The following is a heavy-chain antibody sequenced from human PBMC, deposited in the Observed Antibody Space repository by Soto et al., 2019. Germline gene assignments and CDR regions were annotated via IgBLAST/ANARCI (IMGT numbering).Heavy chain of an antibody. V-gene: IGHV1-46*03. Sequence: ASVKVSCKASGYTFTSYYMHWVRQAPGQGLEWMGIINPSGGSTSYAQKFQGRVTMTRDTSISTAYMELSRLRSDDTAVYYCALLGYCSSTSCYGDAFDIWGQGTMVTVSS. CDR1: GYTFTSYY. J-gene: IGHJ3*02. D-gene: IGHD2-2*01. CDR2: INPSGGST. CDR3: ALLGYCSSTSCYGDAFDI.